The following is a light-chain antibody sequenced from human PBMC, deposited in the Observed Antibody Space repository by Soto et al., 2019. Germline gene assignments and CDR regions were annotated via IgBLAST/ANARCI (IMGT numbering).Light chain of an antibody. CDR2: DVS. CDR3: CIDTGTTYTWV. V-gene: IGLV2-14*01. J-gene: IGLJ3*02. CDR1: SSDVGNF. Sequence: QSALTQPASVSGSPGQSITISCTGTSSDVGNFVSWYRQHPGKAPKLMIYDVSSRPSGISDRFSGSKSGNTASLTISGLQSEDEADYYCCIDTGTTYTWVFGGGTKLTVL.